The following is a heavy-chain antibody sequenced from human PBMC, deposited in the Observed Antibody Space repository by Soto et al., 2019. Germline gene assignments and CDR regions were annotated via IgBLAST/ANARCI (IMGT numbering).Heavy chain of an antibody. V-gene: IGHV3-9*01. D-gene: IGHD5-12*01. CDR3: AKAGYSGYDYWFDP. CDR1: GFTFDDYA. Sequence: GGSLRLSCAASGFTFDDYAMHWVRQAPGKDLEWVSGISWNSGSIGYADSVKGRFTISRDNAKNSLYLQMNSLRAEDTALYYCAKAGYSGYDYWFDPWGQGTLVTVSS. CDR2: ISWNSGSI. J-gene: IGHJ5*02.